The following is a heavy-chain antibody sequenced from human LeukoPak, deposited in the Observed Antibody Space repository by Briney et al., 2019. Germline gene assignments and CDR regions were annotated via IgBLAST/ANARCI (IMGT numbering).Heavy chain of an antibody. Sequence: ASVKVSCTASGGTFSSYAISWVRQAPGQGLEWMGIINPSGGSTSYAQKFQGRVTMTKDTSTSTVYMELSSLRSEDTAVYYCARAPVDTAMVTKAYYFDYWGQGTLVTVSS. J-gene: IGHJ4*02. CDR3: ARAPVDTAMVTKAYYFDY. CDR1: GGTFSSYA. CDR2: INPSGGST. V-gene: IGHV1-46*01. D-gene: IGHD5-18*01.